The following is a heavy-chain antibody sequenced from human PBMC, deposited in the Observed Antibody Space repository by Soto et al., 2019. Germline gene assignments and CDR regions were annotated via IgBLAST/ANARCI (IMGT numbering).Heavy chain of an antibody. J-gene: IGHJ4*02. CDR1: SGSISSSNW. D-gene: IGHD3-9*01. Sequence: QVQLQESGPGLVKPSGTLSLTCAVSSGSISSSNWWSWVRQPPGKGLEWIGEIYHSGSTNYNPSLKSRVTISVDKSKNQFSLKLSSVTAADTAVYYCARDRGNDRLRNILTGYRWGYFDYWGQGTLVTVSS. V-gene: IGHV4-4*02. CDR3: ARDRGNDRLRNILTGYRWGYFDY. CDR2: IYHSGST.